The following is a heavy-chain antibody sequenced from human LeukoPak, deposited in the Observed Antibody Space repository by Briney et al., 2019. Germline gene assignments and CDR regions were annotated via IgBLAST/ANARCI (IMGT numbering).Heavy chain of an antibody. D-gene: IGHD1-1*01. CDR3: AKFCHDSSAFDI. V-gene: IGHV3-23*01. CDR1: GFTFSSYA. J-gene: IGHJ3*02. CDR2: ISGSGGST. Sequence: GGSLRLSYAASGFTFSSYAISWVRQAPGKGLEWVSAISGSGGSTYYADSVKGRFTISRDNSKNTLYLQMNSLRAEDTAVYYCAKFCHDSSAFDIWGQGTMVTVSS.